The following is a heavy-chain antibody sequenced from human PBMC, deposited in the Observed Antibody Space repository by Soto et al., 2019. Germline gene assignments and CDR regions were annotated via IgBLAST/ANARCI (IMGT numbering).Heavy chain of an antibody. V-gene: IGHV3-21*01. CDR2: ISSSSSYI. CDR3: ARDMGIAARWGLFGDFDY. J-gene: IGHJ4*02. CDR1: GFTFSSYS. D-gene: IGHD6-6*01. Sequence: EVQLVESGGGLVKPGGSLRLSCAASGFTFSSYSMNWVRQAPGKGLEWVSSISSSSSYIYYADSVKGRFTISRDNAKNSLYLQMNSLRAEDTAVYYCARDMGIAARWGLFGDFDYWGQGTLVTVSS.